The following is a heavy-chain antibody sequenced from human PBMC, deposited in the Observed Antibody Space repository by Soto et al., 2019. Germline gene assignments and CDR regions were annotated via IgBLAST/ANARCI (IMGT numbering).Heavy chain of an antibody. CDR3: ARVVRYCSGGSCKNSYNWFDP. Sequence: GASVKVSCKASGYTFTSYYMHWVRQAPGQGLEWMGIINPSGGSTSYAQKFQGRVTMTRDTSTSTVYMELSSLRSEDTAVYYCARVVRYCSGGSCKNSYNWFDPWGQGTLVTVS. CDR1: GYTFTSYY. J-gene: IGHJ5*02. D-gene: IGHD2-15*01. CDR2: INPSGGST. V-gene: IGHV1-46*01.